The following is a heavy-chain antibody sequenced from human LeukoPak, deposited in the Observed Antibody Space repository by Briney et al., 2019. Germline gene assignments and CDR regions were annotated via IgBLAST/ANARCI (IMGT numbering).Heavy chain of an antibody. Sequence: PGRSLRLSCAASGFTFSSYWMSWVRQAPGKGLEWVAAVAYDGKHQYYADSVKGRFTISKDNFKNTLYMNNLKPEDTAVYYCAGGVRGVSSWFDPWGQGTLVTVSS. CDR1: GFTFSSYW. J-gene: IGHJ5*02. CDR2: VAYDGKHQ. V-gene: IGHV3-30*03. CDR3: AGGVRGVSSWFDP. D-gene: IGHD3-10*01.